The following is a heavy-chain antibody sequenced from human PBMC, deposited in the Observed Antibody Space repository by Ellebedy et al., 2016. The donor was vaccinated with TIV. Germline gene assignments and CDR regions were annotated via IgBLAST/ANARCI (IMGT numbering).Heavy chain of an antibody. CDR1: GGTFSDYA. V-gene: IGHV1-69*13. CDR2: IIPIVGTA. Sequence: ASVKVSCKASGGTFSDYAISWVRQAPGQGLEWLGGIIPIVGTANYAQKFQGRVTITADESTSTAYMELSSLRSEDTAVYYCARAPGITVASFYWGQGTLVTVSS. D-gene: IGHD6-19*01. J-gene: IGHJ4*02. CDR3: ARAPGITVASFY.